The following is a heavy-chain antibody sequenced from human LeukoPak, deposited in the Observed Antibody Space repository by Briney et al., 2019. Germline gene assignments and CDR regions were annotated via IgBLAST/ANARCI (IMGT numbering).Heavy chain of an antibody. D-gene: IGHD3-22*01. CDR2: IYSGGSA. CDR3: AKMSNYYNSLGYYAFDI. J-gene: IGHJ3*02. V-gene: IGHV3-66*01. Sequence: GGSLRLSCAASGFIVSRKYMSWVRQAPGKGLEWVSVIYSGGSADYADSVKGRFTISRDNSKNTLHLQMESLRAEDTAVYYCAKMSNYYNSLGYYAFDIWGQGTMVTVSS. CDR1: GFIVSRKY.